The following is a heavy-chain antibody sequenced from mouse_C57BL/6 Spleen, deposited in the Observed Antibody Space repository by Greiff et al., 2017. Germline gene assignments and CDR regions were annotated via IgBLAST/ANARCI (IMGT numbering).Heavy chain of an antibody. V-gene: IGHV1-69*01. D-gene: IGHD1-1*01. CDR3: ARLLYAMGY. Sequence: QVQLQQPGAELVMPGASVKLSCKASGYTFTSYWMHWVKQRPGQGLEWIGEIDPSDSYTNYNEKFKSKATLAVDTSSSTAYMQLSSLTSEDSAVYYCARLLYAMGYWGQGTSVTVSS. J-gene: IGHJ4*01. CDR2: IDPSDSYT. CDR1: GYTFTSYW.